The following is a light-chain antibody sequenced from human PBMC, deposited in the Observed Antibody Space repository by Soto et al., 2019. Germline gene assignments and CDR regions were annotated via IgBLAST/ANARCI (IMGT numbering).Light chain of an antibody. CDR1: QSISSY. J-gene: IGKJ5*01. CDR2: AAS. Sequence: DIQMTQSPSSLSASVGDRVTITCRASQSISSYLNWYQQKPGKAPKLLIYAASSLQSGVPSRFSGSGSGTDFTLTIISLHPEDFATYYCQQSYSTPSITFGQGTRLEIK. CDR3: QQSYSTPSIT. V-gene: IGKV1-39*01.